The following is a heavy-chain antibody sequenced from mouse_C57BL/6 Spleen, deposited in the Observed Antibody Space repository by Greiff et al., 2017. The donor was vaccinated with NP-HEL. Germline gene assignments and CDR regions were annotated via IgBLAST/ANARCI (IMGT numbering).Heavy chain of an antibody. V-gene: IGHV2-2*01. Sequence: QVQLKESGPGLVQPSQSLTITCTVSGFSLTSYGVHWVRQSPGKGLEWLGVIWSGGSTDYNAAFISRLSISKDNSKSQVFCKMNRLQADDTAIYYCARNIRGYFDVWGTGTTVTVSS. CDR2: IWSGGST. CDR1: GFSLTSYG. J-gene: IGHJ1*03. CDR3: ARNIRGYFDV.